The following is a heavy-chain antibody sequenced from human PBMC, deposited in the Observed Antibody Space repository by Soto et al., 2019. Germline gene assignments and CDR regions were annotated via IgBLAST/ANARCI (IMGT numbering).Heavy chain of an antibody. CDR1: GFTFSSYG. D-gene: IGHD3-3*01. CDR3: ARVPREITIFGVVPYGMDV. CDR2: IWYDGSNK. Sequence: GGSLRLSCAASGFTFSSYGMHWVRQAPGKGLEWVAVIWYDGSNKYYADSVKGRFTISRDNSKNTLYLQMNSLRAEDTAVYYSARVPREITIFGVVPYGMDVWGQGTTVTVSS. J-gene: IGHJ6*02. V-gene: IGHV3-33*01.